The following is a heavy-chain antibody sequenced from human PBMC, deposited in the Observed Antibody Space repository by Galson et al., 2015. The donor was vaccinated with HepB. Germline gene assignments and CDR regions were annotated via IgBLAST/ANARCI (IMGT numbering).Heavy chain of an antibody. CDR2: IRTKANSDAT. D-gene: IGHD6-19*01. J-gene: IGHJ4*02. CDR1: GFTFSESV. Sequence: SLRLSCAASGFTFSESVFHWVRQASGKGLEWVGRIRTKANSDATTYGASVRGRFAISRDDSKNTAFLQMNSLKIEDTAVYYCIRRYQIDNGWVDVWGQRTLVTVSS. CDR3: IRRYQIDNGWVDV. V-gene: IGHV3-73*01.